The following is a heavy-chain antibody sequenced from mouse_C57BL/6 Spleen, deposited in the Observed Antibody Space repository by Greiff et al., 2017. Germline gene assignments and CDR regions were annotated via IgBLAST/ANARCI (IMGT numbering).Heavy chain of an antibody. Sequence: QVQLQQPGAELVKPGASVKLSCKASGYTFTSYWMNWVKQRPGQGLEWIGIIHPNSGSTNYNEKFKSKATLTVDKSSSTAYMQLSSLTSEDSAVYYCARGGNYYGSSYFDVWGTGTTVTVSS. J-gene: IGHJ1*03. CDR1: GYTFTSYW. D-gene: IGHD1-1*01. CDR2: IHPNSGST. CDR3: ARGGNYYGSSYFDV. V-gene: IGHV1-64*01.